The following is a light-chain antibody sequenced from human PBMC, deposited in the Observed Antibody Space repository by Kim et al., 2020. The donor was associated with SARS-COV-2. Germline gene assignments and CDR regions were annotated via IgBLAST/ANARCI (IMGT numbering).Light chain of an antibody. V-gene: IGLV7-43*01. CDR2: STV. Sequence: PGGTVTLTCGSRTGAVTSGNYPNWFQQKPGQAPRALIYSTVNKYSWTPARISRSLLGGKAALTLSGVQPEDEAEYYCLLYYGGAQFFGGGTQLTVL. J-gene: IGLJ2*01. CDR3: LLYYGGAQF. CDR1: TGAVTSGNY.